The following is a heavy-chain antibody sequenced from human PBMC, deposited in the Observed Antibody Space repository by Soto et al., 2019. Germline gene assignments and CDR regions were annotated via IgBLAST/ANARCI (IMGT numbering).Heavy chain of an antibody. D-gene: IGHD6-13*01. CDR2: ISGSGGST. V-gene: IGHV3-23*01. CDR3: AKKGTQRSSSCFDY. J-gene: IGHJ4*02. CDR1: GFTFSSYA. Sequence: GGSLRLSCAASGFTFSSYAMSWVRQAPGKGLEWVSAISGSGGSTYYADSVKGRFTISRDNPKNTLYLQMNSLRAEDTAVYYCAKKGTQRSSSCFDYWGQGTLVTVSS.